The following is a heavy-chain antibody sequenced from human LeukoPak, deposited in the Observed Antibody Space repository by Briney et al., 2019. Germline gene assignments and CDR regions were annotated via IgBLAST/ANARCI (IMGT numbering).Heavy chain of an antibody. CDR2: ISSSDGST. J-gene: IGHJ4*02. CDR3: AEDKAVGTAADSFDY. CDR1: GFTFSRYA. V-gene: IGHV3-23*01. Sequence: GGSLRLSCAASGFTFSRYAMSWVRQAPGRGLEWVSVISSSDGSTYYADPVKGRLTISRDNSKNTLYLQMNSLRAEDTAVYYCAEDKAVGTAADSFDYWGQGTLVTVSS. D-gene: IGHD6-13*01.